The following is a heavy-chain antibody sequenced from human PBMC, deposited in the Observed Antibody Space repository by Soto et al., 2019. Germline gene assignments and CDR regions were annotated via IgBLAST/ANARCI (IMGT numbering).Heavy chain of an antibody. CDR2: IYSGGST. CDR3: ARAPGLVVTALYE. CDR1: GFTVSSNY. J-gene: IGHJ4*02. D-gene: IGHD2-21*02. V-gene: IGHV3-53*01. Sequence: EVQLVESGGGLIQPGGSLRLSCAASGFTVSSNYMSWVRQAPGKGLEWVSVIYSGGSTYYADSVKGRFTISRDNSKNTLYLQMNSLRAEDTAVYYCARAPGLVVTALYEWGQGTLVTVSS.